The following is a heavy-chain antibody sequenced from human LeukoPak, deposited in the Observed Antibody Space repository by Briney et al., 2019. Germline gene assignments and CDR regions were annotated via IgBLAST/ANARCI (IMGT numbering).Heavy chain of an antibody. Sequence: GGSLRLSCAASGFTFSTYTTNWVRQAPGKGLEWVSYITGTSSTIYYADSVKGRFTVSRDNARNSLYLQMNSLRDEDTAVYYCARVLTDSRGWYHFDYWGQGTLVTVSS. CDR3: ARVLTDSRGWYHFDY. D-gene: IGHD6-19*01. V-gene: IGHV3-48*02. CDR1: GFTFSTYT. CDR2: ITGTSSTI. J-gene: IGHJ4*02.